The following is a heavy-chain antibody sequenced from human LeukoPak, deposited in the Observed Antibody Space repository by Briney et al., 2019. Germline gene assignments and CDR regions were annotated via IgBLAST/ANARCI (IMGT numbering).Heavy chain of an antibody. CDR2: TYNRSKWYN. J-gene: IGHJ4*02. CDR3: AKAAPYSGYDYYFDY. CDR1: GDGVSSNSAA. Sequence: QTLSLTCAISGDGVSSNSAAWNWIRQSPSRGLEWLGRTYNRSKWYNDYAVSVKSRITINPDTSKNQFSLQLNSVTPGDTAVYYCAKAAPYSGYDYYFDYWGQGTLVTVSS. D-gene: IGHD5-12*01. V-gene: IGHV6-1*01.